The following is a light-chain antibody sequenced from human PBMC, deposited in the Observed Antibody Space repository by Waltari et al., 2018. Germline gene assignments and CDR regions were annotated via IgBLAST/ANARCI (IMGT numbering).Light chain of an antibody. CDR1: QSVSRA. V-gene: IGKV3-20*01. J-gene: IGKJ1*01. CDR2: GAS. CDR3: QHYESLPVT. Sequence: EIVLTQSPGSLSSSPGERVTLSCRASQSVSRALAWYQQKPGQAPRLLIFGASNRATGIPDRFSGSGSETDFSLTISRLEPEDFAVYYCQHYESLPVTFGQGTKVEIK.